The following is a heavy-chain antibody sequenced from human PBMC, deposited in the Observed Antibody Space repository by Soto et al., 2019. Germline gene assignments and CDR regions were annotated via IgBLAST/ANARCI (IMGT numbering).Heavy chain of an antibody. V-gene: IGHV3-23*01. CDR1: GFTFSSYA. D-gene: IGHD2-15*01. Sequence: GGSLRLSCAASGFTFSSYAMSWVRQAPGKGLEWVSAISGSGGSTYYADSVKGRFTISRDNSKTTLYLQMNSLRAEYTAVYYCAKGYSVVVVAALDYWGQGTLVTVSS. CDR2: ISGSGGST. CDR3: AKGYSVVVVAALDY. J-gene: IGHJ4*02.